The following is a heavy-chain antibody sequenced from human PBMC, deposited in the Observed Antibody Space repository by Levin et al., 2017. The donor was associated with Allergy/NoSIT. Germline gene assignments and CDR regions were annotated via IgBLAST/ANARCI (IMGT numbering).Heavy chain of an antibody. CDR2: INPNSGGT. V-gene: IGHV1-2*02. CDR3: ARDRYDPPAAPRYGMDV. Sequence: GESLKISCKASGYTFTGYYMHWVRQAPGQGLEWMGWINPNSGGTNYAQKFQGRVTMTRDTSISTAYMELSRLRSDDTAVYYCARDRYDPPAAPRYGMDVWGQGTTVTVSS. J-gene: IGHJ6*02. D-gene: IGHD6-13*01. CDR1: GYTFTGYY.